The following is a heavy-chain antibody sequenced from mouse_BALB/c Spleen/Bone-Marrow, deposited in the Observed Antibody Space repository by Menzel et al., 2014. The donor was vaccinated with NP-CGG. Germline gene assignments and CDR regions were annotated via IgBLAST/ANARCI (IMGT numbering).Heavy chain of an antibody. D-gene: IGHD1-2*01. CDR1: GFDFSSYW. CDR2: INPDSSTI. V-gene: IGHV4-1*02. CDR3: ARLHYYGYGAY. Sequence: ELQLVESGGGLVQPGGSLKLSCAASGFDFSSYWMNWVRQAPGKGLEWIGGINPDSSTINYTPSLKDKFIISRDNAKNTLYLQMSKVRSEDTALYYCARLHYYGYGAYWGQGTLVTVSA. J-gene: IGHJ3*01.